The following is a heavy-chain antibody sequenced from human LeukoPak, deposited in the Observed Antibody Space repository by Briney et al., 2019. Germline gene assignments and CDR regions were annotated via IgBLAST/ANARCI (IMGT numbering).Heavy chain of an antibody. D-gene: IGHD6-13*01. J-gene: IGHJ3*02. CDR3: ARQQQLVLAGAFDI. CDR2: IIPIFGTA. CDR1: GGTFSSYA. Sequence: SVKVSCKASGGTFSSYAISWVRQAPGQGVEWMGGIIPIFGTADYAQKFQGRVTITADESTSTAYMELSSLRSEDTAVYYCARQQQLVLAGAFDIWGQGTMVTVSS. V-gene: IGHV1-69*01.